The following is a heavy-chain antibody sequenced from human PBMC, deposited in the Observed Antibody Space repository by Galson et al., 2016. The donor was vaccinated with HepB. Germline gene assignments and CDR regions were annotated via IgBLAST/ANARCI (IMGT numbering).Heavy chain of an antibody. CDR1: GDSVSSYSVG. J-gene: IGHJ4*02. V-gene: IGHV6-1*01. Sequence: CAISGDSVSSYSVGWNWIRQSPSRGLEWLGRTYYKSKFCTDYAQSVKSRIIISPDTSKNHVSLHLKTVTPEDMALYYCARGPTDWGPIDYWGPGTPVTVSS. CDR2: TYYKSKFCT. D-gene: IGHD7-27*01. CDR3: ARGPTDWGPIDY.